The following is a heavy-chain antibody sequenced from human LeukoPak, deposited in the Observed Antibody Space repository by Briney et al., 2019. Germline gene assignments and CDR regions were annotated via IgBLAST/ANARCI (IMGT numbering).Heavy chain of an antibody. V-gene: IGHV3-66*01. CDR3: AKDGLYYDSNGYYSLTGYFDL. Sequence: GGSLRLSCAASGFTVSDNYISWVRQAPGKGLEWVSVIYSGGNTYYADSVKGRFTISRDNSKNTLYLQMNSLRAEDTAVYYCAKDGLYYDSNGYYSLTGYFDLWGRGTLVTVSS. CDR2: IYSGGNT. D-gene: IGHD3-22*01. J-gene: IGHJ2*01. CDR1: GFTVSDNY.